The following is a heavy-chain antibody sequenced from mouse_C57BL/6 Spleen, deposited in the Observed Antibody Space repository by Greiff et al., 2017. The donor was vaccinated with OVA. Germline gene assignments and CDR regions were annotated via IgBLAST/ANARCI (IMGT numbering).Heavy chain of an antibody. D-gene: IGHD2-3*01. Sequence: VQLQQPGAELVKPGASVKLSCKASGYTFTSYWMQWVKQRPGQGLEWIGEIDPSDSYTNYNQKFKGKATLTVDTSSSTAYMQLSSLTSEDSAVYYCARAYDGYYRYAMDYWGQGTSVTVSS. J-gene: IGHJ4*01. V-gene: IGHV1-50*01. CDR2: IDPSDSYT. CDR3: ARAYDGYYRYAMDY. CDR1: GYTFTSYW.